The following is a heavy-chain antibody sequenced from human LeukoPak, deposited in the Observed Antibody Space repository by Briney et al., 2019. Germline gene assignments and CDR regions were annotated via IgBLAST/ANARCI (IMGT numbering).Heavy chain of an antibody. Sequence: PSETLSLTCTVSGGSISSGPYYWNWIRQPAGKGLEWIGRIYTSGYTNYNPSLKSRVTISVDTSKNQFSLKLSSVTAADTAVYYCARVHRRIQLWGSRAGWFDPWGQGTLVTVSS. CDR3: ARVHRRIQLWGSRAGWFDP. D-gene: IGHD5-18*01. CDR1: GGSISSGPYY. CDR2: IYTSGYT. V-gene: IGHV4-61*02. J-gene: IGHJ5*02.